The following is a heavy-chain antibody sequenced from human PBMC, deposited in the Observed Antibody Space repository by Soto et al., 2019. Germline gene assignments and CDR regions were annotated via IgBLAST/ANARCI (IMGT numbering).Heavy chain of an antibody. CDR1: GVSITNHY. J-gene: IGHJ4*02. D-gene: IGHD2-15*01. V-gene: IGHV4-59*11. CDR2: IHYSGST. Sequence: SETLSLTCTVSGVSITNHYWTWIRQPPGKGLEWIGNIHYSGSTNYSPSLKSRVIISVDTSEKQSSLKLSSVTTADTAVYYCTGGGGGYPFDYWGQGTLVTVPQ. CDR3: TGGGGGYPFDY.